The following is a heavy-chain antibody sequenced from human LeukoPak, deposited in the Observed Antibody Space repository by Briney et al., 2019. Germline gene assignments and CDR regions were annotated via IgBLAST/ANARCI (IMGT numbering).Heavy chain of an antibody. D-gene: IGHD6-13*01. V-gene: IGHV4-59*01. CDR2: IYYSGST. Sequence: SETLSLTCTDSGGSISSYYWSWIRQPPGKGLEWSGYIYYSGSTNYNPSLKSRVTISVDTSKNQFSLKLSSVTAADTAVYYCARDRIAAAGNYGMDVWGQGTTVTVSS. CDR1: GGSISSYY. CDR3: ARDRIAAAGNYGMDV. J-gene: IGHJ6*02.